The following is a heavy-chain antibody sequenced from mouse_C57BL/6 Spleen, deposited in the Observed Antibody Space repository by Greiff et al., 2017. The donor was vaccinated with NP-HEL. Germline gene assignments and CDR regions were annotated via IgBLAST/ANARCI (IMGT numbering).Heavy chain of an antibody. CDR1: GFTFSSYA. J-gene: IGHJ3*01. Sequence: EVKVVESGEGLVKPGGSLKLSCAASGFTFSSYAMSWVRQTPEKRLEWVAYISSGGDYIYYADTVKGRFTISRDNARNTLYLQMSSLKSEDTAMYYCTRGGDYSNWFAYWGQGTLVTVSA. CDR2: ISSGGDYI. CDR3: TRGGDYSNWFAY. D-gene: IGHD2-5*01. V-gene: IGHV5-9-1*02.